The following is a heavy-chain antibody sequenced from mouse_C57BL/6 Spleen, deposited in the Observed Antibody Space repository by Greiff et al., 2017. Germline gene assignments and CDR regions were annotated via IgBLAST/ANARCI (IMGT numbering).Heavy chain of an antibody. CDR2: INPNNGGT. Sequence: EVMLVESGPELVKPGASVKIPCKASGYTFTDYIMDWVKQSHGKSLEWIGDINPNNGGTIYNQKFKGKATLTVDKSSSTAYMELRSLTSEDTAVYYCARDHYYGSSSYWYFDVWGTGTTVTVSS. CDR1: GYTFTDYI. CDR3: ARDHYYGSSSYWYFDV. V-gene: IGHV1-18*01. J-gene: IGHJ1*03. D-gene: IGHD1-1*01.